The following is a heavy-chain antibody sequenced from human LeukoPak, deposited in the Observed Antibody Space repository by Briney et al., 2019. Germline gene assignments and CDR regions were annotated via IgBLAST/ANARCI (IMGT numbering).Heavy chain of an antibody. CDR3: ARENRDSSIDY. CDR1: GYTLTELS. J-gene: IGHJ4*02. V-gene: IGHV1-69*04. CDR2: IIPILGIA. Sequence: SVKVSCKVSGYTLTELSMHWVRQAPGQGLEWMGRIIPILGIANYAQKFQGRVTITADKSTSTAYMELSSLRSEDTAVYYCARENRDSSIDYWGQGTLVTVSS. D-gene: IGHD2-21*02.